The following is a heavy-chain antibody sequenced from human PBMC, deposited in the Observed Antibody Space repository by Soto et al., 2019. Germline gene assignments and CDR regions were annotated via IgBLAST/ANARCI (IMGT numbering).Heavy chain of an antibody. Sequence: XSVKVSCKSSRYSYNTHYINWVRQAPGQGLEWLGVINPSVGSTNYAQKFQGRVTMTRDTSTTTFYMEVTSLTSEDTAVYYCVGGSASGVDHWGQGTLVTVSS. V-gene: IGHV1-46*02. CDR2: INPSVGST. CDR3: VGGSASGVDH. J-gene: IGHJ4*02. CDR1: RYSYNTHY. D-gene: IGHD6-6*01.